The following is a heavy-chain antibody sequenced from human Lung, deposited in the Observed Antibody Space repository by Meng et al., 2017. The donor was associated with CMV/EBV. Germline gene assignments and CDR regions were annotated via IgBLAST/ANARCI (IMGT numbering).Heavy chain of an antibody. CDR2: ISTNTGTP. Sequence: VQLVQFGVELKQPGASWKVSCKASVYTFSTYTINWVRQAHGRGLEWMGWISTNTGTPTYTQGFTGRFVFSLDTAVSTAYLQISSLKAEDTAVYYCARGGNFDPWGQGTLVTVSS. CDR3: ARGGNFDP. J-gene: IGHJ5*02. D-gene: IGHD2/OR15-2a*01. V-gene: IGHV7-4-1*02. CDR1: VYTFSTYT.